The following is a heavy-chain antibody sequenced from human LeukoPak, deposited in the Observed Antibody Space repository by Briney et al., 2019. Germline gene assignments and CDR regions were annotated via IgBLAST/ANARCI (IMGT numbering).Heavy chain of an antibody. CDR2: IYHSGST. J-gene: IGHJ4*02. Sequence: PSETLSLTRAVSGGSISSGGYSWSWIRQPPGEGLEWIGYIYHSGSTYYNPSLKSRVTISVDRSKNQFSLKLSSVTAADTAVYYCAREGYYGSGRHSFFDYWGQGTLVTVSS. CDR1: GGSISSGGYS. D-gene: IGHD3-10*01. V-gene: IGHV4-30-2*01. CDR3: AREGYYGSGRHSFFDY.